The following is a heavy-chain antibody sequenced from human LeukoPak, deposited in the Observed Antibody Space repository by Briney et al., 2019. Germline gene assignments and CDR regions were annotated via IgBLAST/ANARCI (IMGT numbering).Heavy chain of an antibody. CDR1: GLTFSSYE. D-gene: IGHD2-15*01. J-gene: IGHJ3*02. Sequence: PGGSLRLSCAASGLTFSSYEMNWVRQAPGKGLEWVSYISSSGSSIYYADSVKGRFTISRDNAKKSLYLQMHSLRAEDTAVYYCVRGGYCSGGTCYKWNAFDIWGQGTRVTVSS. CDR3: VRGGYCSGGTCYKWNAFDI. CDR2: ISSSGSSI. V-gene: IGHV3-48*03.